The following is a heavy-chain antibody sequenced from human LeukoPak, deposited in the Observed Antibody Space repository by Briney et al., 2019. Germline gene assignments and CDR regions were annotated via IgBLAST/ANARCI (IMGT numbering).Heavy chain of an antibody. D-gene: IGHD1-26*01. CDR3: ARDHGSGSYWGPKFDY. J-gene: IGHJ4*02. Sequence: GGSLRLSCAASGFTFSSYSMNWVRQAPGKGLEWVSSISSISSYIYYADSVKGRLTISRDNAKNSLYLQMNSLRAEDTAVYYCARDHGSGSYWGPKFDYWGQGTLVTVSS. CDR1: GFTFSSYS. CDR2: ISSISSYI. V-gene: IGHV3-21*01.